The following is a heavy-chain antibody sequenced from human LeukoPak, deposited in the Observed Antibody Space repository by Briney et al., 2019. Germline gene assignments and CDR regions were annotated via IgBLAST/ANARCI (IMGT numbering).Heavy chain of an antibody. V-gene: IGHV3-30-3*01. D-gene: IGHD3-9*01. CDR3: AKSHRYFDWLSGGDY. CDR2: ISYDGSNT. CDR1: GFTFSNYA. Sequence: GGSLRLSCAASGFTFSNYAMHWVRQAPGEGLEWVAVISYDGSNTFYADSVKGRFTISRDNSKNTLYLQMNSLRAEDTAVYYCAKSHRYFDWLSGGDYWGQGTLVTVSS. J-gene: IGHJ4*02.